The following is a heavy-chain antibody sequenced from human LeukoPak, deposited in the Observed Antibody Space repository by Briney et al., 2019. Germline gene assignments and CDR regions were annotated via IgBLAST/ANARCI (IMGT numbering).Heavy chain of an antibody. V-gene: IGHV3-11*06. CDR2: ISSSSSYT. CDR3: ARGVTIFGVPTNWFDP. Sequence: GGSLRLSCSASGFTFSDYYMSWIPQPPGKGRDWVSYISSSSSYTNYADSVKGRFTISRDNSKNTLYLQMNSLRAEDTAVYYCARGVTIFGVPTNWFDPWGQGTLVTVSS. J-gene: IGHJ5*02. CDR1: GFTFSDYY. D-gene: IGHD3-3*01.